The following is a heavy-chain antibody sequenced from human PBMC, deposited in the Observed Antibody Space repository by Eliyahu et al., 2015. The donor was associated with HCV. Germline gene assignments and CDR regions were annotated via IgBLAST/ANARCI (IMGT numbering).Heavy chain of an antibody. D-gene: IGHD4-17*01. J-gene: IGHJ5*02. CDR1: GGSLSSSGFY. Sequence: QPQLQESGPGLVKPSETLYLTCTVSGGSLSSSGFYWGWIRXAPGKGLEWLGTMDNGGTTYXNPSLKSRVTVSVDTSKNQFSLKLISVTASDTAVYYCVRHDGDQSCNWFDPWGQGALVTVSS. V-gene: IGHV4-39*01. CDR3: VRHDGDQSCNWFDP. CDR2: MDNGGTT.